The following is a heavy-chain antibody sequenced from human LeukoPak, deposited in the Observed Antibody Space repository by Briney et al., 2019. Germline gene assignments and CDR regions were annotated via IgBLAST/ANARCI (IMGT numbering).Heavy chain of an antibody. J-gene: IGHJ4*02. CDR1: GFTFSSYA. CDR2: ISYDGSNK. D-gene: IGHD1-26*01. Sequence: PGRSLRLSCAASGFTFSSYAMHWVRQAPGKGLEWVAVISYDGSNKYYADSVKGRFTISRDNSKNTLYLQMNSLRAEDTAVYYCARPHGYSGSYSRPDYWGQGTLVTVSS. V-gene: IGHV3-30-3*01. CDR3: ARPHGYSGSYSRPDY.